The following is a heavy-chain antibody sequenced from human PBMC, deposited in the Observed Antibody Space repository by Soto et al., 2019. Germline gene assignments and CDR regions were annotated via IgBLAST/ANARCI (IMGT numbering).Heavy chain of an antibody. V-gene: IGHV4-4*02. CDR3: ARVYSGSYSDS. CDR2: IFHSGST. Sequence: PSETLSLTCAVSGGSISSNNWWSWVRQPPGKGLEWIGEIFHSGSTHYSPSLKSRVTISVDKSKNHFSLNLASVTAADTAVYYCARVYSGSYSDSWGQGTRVTVS. J-gene: IGHJ4*02. CDR1: GGSISSNNW. D-gene: IGHD1-26*01.